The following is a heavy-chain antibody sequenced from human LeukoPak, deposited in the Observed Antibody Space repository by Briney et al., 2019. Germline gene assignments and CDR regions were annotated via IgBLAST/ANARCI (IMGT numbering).Heavy chain of an antibody. CDR2: IYYSGST. D-gene: IGHD5-18*01. V-gene: IGHV4-39*07. J-gene: IGHJ4*02. CDR1: GGSISSSTYY. CDR3: ARVQDTAMVFDY. Sequence: PSETLSLTCTVSGGSISSSTYYWGWIRQPPGKGLEWIGSIYYSGSTYYNPSLKSRVTISVDTSKNQFSLKLSSVTAADTAVYYCARVQDTAMVFDYWGQGTLVTVSS.